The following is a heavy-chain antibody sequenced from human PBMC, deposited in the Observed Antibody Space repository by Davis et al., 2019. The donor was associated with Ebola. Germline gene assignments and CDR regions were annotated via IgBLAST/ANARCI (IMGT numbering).Heavy chain of an antibody. CDR2: IYYSGST. J-gene: IGHJ4*02. CDR3: ARGGVVAATPFDY. V-gene: IGHV4-61*01. Sequence: MPSETLSLTCTVSGGSVSSGSYYWSWIRQPPGKGLEWIGYIYYSGSTNYNPSLKSRVTISVDTSKNQFSLKLSSVTAADTAVYYCARGGVVAATPFDYWGQGTLVTVSS. CDR1: GGSVSSGSYY. D-gene: IGHD2-15*01.